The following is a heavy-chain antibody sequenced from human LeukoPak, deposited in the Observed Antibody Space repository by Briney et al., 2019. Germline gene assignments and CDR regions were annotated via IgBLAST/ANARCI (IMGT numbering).Heavy chain of an antibody. D-gene: IGHD3-10*01. V-gene: IGHV3-20*04. CDR2: INWNGGST. J-gene: IGHJ4*02. CDR3: ARLFVYGSGAEAFDY. Sequence: PGGSLRLSCAASGFTFDDYGMSWVRQAPGKGLEWVSGINWNGGSTGYADSVKGRFTISRDNAKNSLYLQMNSLRAEDTALYYCARLFVYGSGAEAFDYWGQGALVTVSS. CDR1: GFTFDDYG.